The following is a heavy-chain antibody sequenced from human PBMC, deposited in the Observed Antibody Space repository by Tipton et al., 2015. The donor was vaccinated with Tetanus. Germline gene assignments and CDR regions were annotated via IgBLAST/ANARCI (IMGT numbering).Heavy chain of an antibody. CDR1: GGSISGSNYF. CDR2: IYYSGST. Sequence: TLSLTCSVSGGSISGSNYFWNWIRQQPGKGPEWIGYIYYSGSTHYNPSLKGRVTISIDRSKNQLSLKLTSVTAADTAVYYCARATSTGPAYNWFDPWGQGTLVTVSS. CDR3: ARATSTGPAYNWFDP. D-gene: IGHD2-8*02. J-gene: IGHJ5*02. V-gene: IGHV4-30-4*08.